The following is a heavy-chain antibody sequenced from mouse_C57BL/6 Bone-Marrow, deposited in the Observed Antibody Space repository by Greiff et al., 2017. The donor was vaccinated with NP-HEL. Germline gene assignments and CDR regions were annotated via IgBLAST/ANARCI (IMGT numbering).Heavy chain of an antibody. CDR3: ARVGLSSFAY. Sequence: LVESGAELVKPGASVKISCKASGYAFSSYWMNWVKQRPGKGLEWIGQIYPGDGDTNYNGKFKGKATLTADKSSSTAYMQLSSLTSEDSAVYFCARVGLSSFAYWGQGTLVTVSA. V-gene: IGHV1-80*01. CDR2: IYPGDGDT. J-gene: IGHJ3*01. D-gene: IGHD6-1*01. CDR1: GYAFSSYW.